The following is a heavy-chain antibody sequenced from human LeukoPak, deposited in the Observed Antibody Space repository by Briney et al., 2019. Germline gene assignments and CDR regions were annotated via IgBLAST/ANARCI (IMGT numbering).Heavy chain of an antibody. J-gene: IGHJ4*02. V-gene: IGHV4-59*12. CDR3: ARGRRYDYVWGSYRNIDY. Sequence: SETLSLTCTVSGGSISSYYWSWIRQPPGKGLEWIGYICYSGSTNYDPSLKSRVTISVDTSKNQFSLKLSSVTAADTAVYYCARGRRYDYVWGSYRNIDYWGQGTLVTVSS. CDR2: ICYSGST. CDR1: GGSISSYY. D-gene: IGHD3-16*02.